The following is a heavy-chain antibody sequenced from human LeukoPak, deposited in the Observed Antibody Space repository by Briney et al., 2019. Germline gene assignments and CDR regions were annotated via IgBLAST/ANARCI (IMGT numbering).Heavy chain of an antibody. D-gene: IGHD3-9*01. CDR2: IRYDGSNK. CDR1: GFTFSSYA. CDR3: AKDGYDILKIDY. V-gene: IGHV3-30*02. J-gene: IGHJ4*02. Sequence: GGSLRLSCAASGFTFSSYAMHWVRQAPGKGLEWVAFIRYDGSNKYYADSVKGRFTISRDNSKNTLYLQMNSLRAEDTAVYYCAKDGYDILKIDYWGQGTLVTVSS.